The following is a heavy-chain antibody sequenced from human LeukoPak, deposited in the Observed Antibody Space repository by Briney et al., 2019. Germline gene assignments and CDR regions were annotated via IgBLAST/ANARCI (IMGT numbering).Heavy chain of an antibody. CDR1: GFTVITND. CDR3: ARGVEPLAANTLAY. CDR2: LYSDGNT. V-gene: IGHV3-53*01. J-gene: IGHJ4*02. D-gene: IGHD1-14*01. Sequence: GRPLRLSCAASGFTVITNDMTWVRQAPGKGLAWVSVLYSDGNTKYADSVQGRFTISRDNSKNTLYLEMNSLSPDDTAVYYCARGVEPLAANTLAYWGQGTLVTVSS.